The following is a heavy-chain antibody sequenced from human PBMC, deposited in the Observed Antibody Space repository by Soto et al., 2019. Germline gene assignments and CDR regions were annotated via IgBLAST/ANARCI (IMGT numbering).Heavy chain of an antibody. CDR1: SASLGDHY. CDR3: ASSGLLSYFDY. D-gene: IGHD3-10*01. J-gene: IGHJ4*02. Sequence: SETLSLTCAVFSASLGDHYWAWIRQSPDKGLEWIGEVHPSGSTDYNPSLKSRLTLSLDTSKNQFSLKVASVTAADTAVYYCASSGLLSYFDYWGQGTLVTVSS. V-gene: IGHV4-34*01. CDR2: VHPSGST.